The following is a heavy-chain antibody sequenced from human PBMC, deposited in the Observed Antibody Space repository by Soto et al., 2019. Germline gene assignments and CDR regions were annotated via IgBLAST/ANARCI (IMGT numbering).Heavy chain of an antibody. CDR1: GFTFSRYG. CDR2: ITSSGDST. V-gene: IGHV3-23*01. CDR3: VKLRLELLYLDS. D-gene: IGHD1-7*01. J-gene: IGHJ4*02. Sequence: EVQLSESGGGLVQPGGSLRLSCAASGFTFSRYGMSWVRQAPGKGLEWVSAITSSGDSTYYADSVKGRFTISRDSSNNTVYLQMNSLRADDTAVYYCVKLRLELLYLDSWGLGALVIVSS.